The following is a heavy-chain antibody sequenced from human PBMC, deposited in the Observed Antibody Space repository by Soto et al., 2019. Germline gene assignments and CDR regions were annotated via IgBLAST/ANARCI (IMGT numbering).Heavy chain of an antibody. D-gene: IGHD6-19*01. J-gene: IGHJ4*02. CDR3: ARTRIAVAGTYYFDY. CDR1: GYSFTSYW. V-gene: IGHV5-51*01. Sequence: GESLKISCKGSGYSFTSYWIGWVRQMPGKGLEWMGIIYPGDSDTRYSPSFQGQVTISADKSISTAYLQWSSLKASDTAMYYCARTRIAVAGTYYFDYWGQGTLVTVSS. CDR2: IYPGDSDT.